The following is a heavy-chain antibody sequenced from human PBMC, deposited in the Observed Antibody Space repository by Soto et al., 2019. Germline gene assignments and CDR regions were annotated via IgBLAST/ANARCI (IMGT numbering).Heavy chain of an antibody. Sequence: EVQLLESGGGLVQPGGSLRLSCAASGFTFSGYAMSWVRQAPGKGLEWVSTISGSGGSTYYADSVKGRFTISRDNSKNTLYLQMNSLRAEDTAVYYCASRQGNWGYYGMDVWGQGTTVTVSS. J-gene: IGHJ6*02. V-gene: IGHV3-23*01. D-gene: IGHD7-27*01. CDR3: ASRQGNWGYYGMDV. CDR2: ISGSGGST. CDR1: GFTFSGYA.